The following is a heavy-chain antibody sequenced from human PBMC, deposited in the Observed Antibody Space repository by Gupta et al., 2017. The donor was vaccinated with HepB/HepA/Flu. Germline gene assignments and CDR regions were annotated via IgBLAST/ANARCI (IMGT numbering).Heavy chain of an antibody. V-gene: IGHV4-39*01. CDR2: IYSSGST. D-gene: IGHD6-6*01. Sequence: QLPLPESGPGLVKPSETLSLTCTVSGGSISSGSYFWGWIRQPPGKGLEWIASIYSSGSTYYNPSLKSRVTISGHTSKTQFSLKLNFVTAADTAVYFCARRLRSSHTFDIWGQGTMVTVSS. CDR1: GGSISSGSYF. CDR3: ARRLRSSHTFDI. J-gene: IGHJ3*02.